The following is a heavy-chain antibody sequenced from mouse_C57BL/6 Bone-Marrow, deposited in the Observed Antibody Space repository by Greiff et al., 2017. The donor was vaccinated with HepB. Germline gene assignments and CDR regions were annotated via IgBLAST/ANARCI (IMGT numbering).Heavy chain of an antibody. CDR2: INSDGGST. D-gene: IGHD2-4*01. J-gene: IGHJ4*01. CDR1: EYEFPSHD. V-gene: IGHV5-2*01. Sequence: EVQRVESGGGLVQPGESLKLSCESNEYEFPSHDMSWVRQTPEKRLELVAAINSDGGSTYYPDTMERRFIISRDNTKKTLYLQMSSLRSEDTALYYCARHGDYDGVGAMDYWGQGTSVTVSS. CDR3: ARHGDYDGVGAMDY.